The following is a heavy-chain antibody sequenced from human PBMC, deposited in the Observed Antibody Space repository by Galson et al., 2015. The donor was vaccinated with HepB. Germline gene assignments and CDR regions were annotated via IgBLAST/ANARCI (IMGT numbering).Heavy chain of an antibody. CDR2: ISYDGSNK. V-gene: IGHV3-30*04. CDR3: ARVGYYYDSSGSFDY. Sequence: SLRLSCAASGFTFSSYAMHWVRQAPGKGLEWVAVISYDGSNKYYADSVKGRFTISRDNSKNTLYLQMNSLRAEDTAVYYCARVGYYYDSSGSFDYWGQGTLVTVSS. CDR1: GFTFSSYA. J-gene: IGHJ4*02. D-gene: IGHD3-22*01.